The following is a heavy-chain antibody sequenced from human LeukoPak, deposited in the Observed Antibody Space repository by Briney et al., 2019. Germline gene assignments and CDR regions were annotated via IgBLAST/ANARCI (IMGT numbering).Heavy chain of an antibody. V-gene: IGHV4-34*01. Sequence: SETLSLTCAVYGGSFSGYYWSWIRQPPGKGLEWIGEINHSGSTNYNPSLTSRVTISVDTSKNQFSLKLSSVTAADTAVYYCARATAAAGYAFDIWGQGTMVTVSS. CDR1: GGSFSGYY. D-gene: IGHD6-13*01. CDR2: INHSGST. CDR3: ARATAAAGYAFDI. J-gene: IGHJ3*02.